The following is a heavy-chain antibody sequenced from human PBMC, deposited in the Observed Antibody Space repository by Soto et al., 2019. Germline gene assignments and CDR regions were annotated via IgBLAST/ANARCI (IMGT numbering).Heavy chain of an antibody. CDR2: ISGSGGST. D-gene: IGHD3-10*01. V-gene: IGHV3-23*01. CDR3: AKGSYGSGSYHYFDY. CDR1: GFTFSSYA. J-gene: IGHJ4*02. Sequence: GGSLRLSCAASGFTFSSYAMSWVRQAPGKGLEWVSAISGSGGSTYYADSVKGRFTISRDNSKNTLYLQMNSLRAEDTAVYYCAKGSYGSGSYHYFDYWGQGTLVTVSS.